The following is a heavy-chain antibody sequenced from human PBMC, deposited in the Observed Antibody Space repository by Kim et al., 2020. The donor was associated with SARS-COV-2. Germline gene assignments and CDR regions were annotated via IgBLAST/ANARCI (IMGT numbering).Heavy chain of an antibody. D-gene: IGHD1-1*01. V-gene: IGHV5-51*01. CDR3: ARRGVGTLAGGVDY. J-gene: IGHJ4*02. CDR2: IYPDDSDT. Sequence: GESLKISCKGSGYIFTDYWIAWVRQMPGKGLEWMEIIYPDDSDTRYSPSFQGQVTISADKSIGVTFLHWNSLKASDTGMYYCARRGVGTLAGGVDYWGQGTLVTVSA. CDR1: GYIFTDYW.